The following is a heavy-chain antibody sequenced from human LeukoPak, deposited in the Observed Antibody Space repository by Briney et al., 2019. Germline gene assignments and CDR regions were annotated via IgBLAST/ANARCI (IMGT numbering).Heavy chain of an antibody. J-gene: IGHJ6*03. CDR3: ARVSPHIVVVPAVTPWLYYMDV. D-gene: IGHD2-2*01. Sequence: GASVKVSCKASGYTFTSYGISWVRQAPGQRLEWMGWISAYNGNTNYAQKLQGRVTMTTDTSTSTAYMELRSLRSDDTAVYYCARVSPHIVVVPAVTPWLYYMDVWGKGTTVTVSS. V-gene: IGHV1-18*01. CDR2: ISAYNGNT. CDR1: GYTFTSYG.